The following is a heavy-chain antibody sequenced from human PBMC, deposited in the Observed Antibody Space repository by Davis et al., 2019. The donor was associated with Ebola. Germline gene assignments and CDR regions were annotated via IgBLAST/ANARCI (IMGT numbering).Heavy chain of an antibody. CDR2: ISSSSGYI. V-gene: IGHV3-21*04. D-gene: IGHD1-26*01. Sequence: GESLKISCAASGFTFSSYSMNWVRQAPGKGLEWVSSISSSSGYIYYADSVKGRFTISRDNAKNSLYLQMNSLRAEDTAVYYCASGELLPLHFDYWGQGTLVTVSS. J-gene: IGHJ4*02. CDR3: ASGELLPLHFDY. CDR1: GFTFSSYS.